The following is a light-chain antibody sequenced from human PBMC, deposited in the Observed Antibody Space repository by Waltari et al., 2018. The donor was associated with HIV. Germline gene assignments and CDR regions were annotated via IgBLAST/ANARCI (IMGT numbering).Light chain of an antibody. Sequence: LTQSPYTLSLRLGDRVTLSCRASQTVPSRNLAWYQQKPGQAPRLLIYGSTSRATCVSDRVSGSGSGTDFPLTISSLEPADVAMFFFQHYLSSSGKFGQGTRVDVK. CDR3: QHYLSSSGK. V-gene: IGKV3-20*01. CDR1: QTVPSRN. CDR2: GST. J-gene: IGKJ1*01.